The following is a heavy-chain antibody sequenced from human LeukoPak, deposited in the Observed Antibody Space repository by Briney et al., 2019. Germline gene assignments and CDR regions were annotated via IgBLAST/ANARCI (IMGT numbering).Heavy chain of an antibody. J-gene: IGHJ5*02. CDR3: ARENYGDVNWFDP. V-gene: IGHV3-21*01. D-gene: IGHD4-17*01. CDR1: GFTFSSYS. Sequence: GGSLRISFAAPGFTFSSYSMNWGRQGPGEGVEWVSSISSSSSYIYYADSVKGRFTISRDNAKNSLYLQMNSLRAEDTAVYYCARENYGDVNWFDPWGQGTLVTVSS. CDR2: ISSSSSYI.